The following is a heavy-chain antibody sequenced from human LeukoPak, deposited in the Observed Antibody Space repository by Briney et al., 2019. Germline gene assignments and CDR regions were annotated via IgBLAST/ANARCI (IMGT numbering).Heavy chain of an antibody. D-gene: IGHD3-22*01. Sequence: ASVKVSCKASGGTFSSYAISWLRHAPGQGLEWMGRIIPILGIANYPQKFQGRVTMTADKSTCTAYMELSSMSSEDTAVYYCAREGPYYYDSSGYYLELPRFDPWGQGPLVTVSS. CDR3: AREGPYYYDSSGYYLELPRFDP. J-gene: IGHJ5*02. CDR2: IIPILGIA. CDR1: GGTFSSYA. V-gene: IGHV1-69*04.